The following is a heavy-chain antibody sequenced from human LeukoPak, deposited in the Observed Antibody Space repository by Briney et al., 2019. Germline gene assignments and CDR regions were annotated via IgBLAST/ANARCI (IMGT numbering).Heavy chain of an antibody. CDR3: ARGSRYFDWFDY. D-gene: IGHD3-9*01. V-gene: IGHV3-33*01. CDR2: IWYDGSNK. J-gene: IGHJ4*02. Sequence: GGSLRLSCAASGFTFSSYGMHWVRQAAGKGLEWVAVIWYDGSNKYYADSVKGRFTISRDNSKNTLYLQMNSLRAEDTAVYYCARGSRYFDWFDYWGQGTLVTVSS. CDR1: GFTFSSYG.